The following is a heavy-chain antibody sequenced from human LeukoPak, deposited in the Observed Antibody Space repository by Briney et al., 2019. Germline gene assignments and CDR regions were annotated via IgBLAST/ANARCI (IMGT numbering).Heavy chain of an antibody. CDR1: GGSISSYY. Sequence: SETLSLTCAVSGGSISSYYWSWIRQPPGKGLEWIGYIYYSGSTTYNPSLKSRVTISVDTSKNQFSLKLSSVTAADTAVYYCASMAVWGKGTTVTVSS. CDR2: IYYSGST. CDR3: ASMAV. V-gene: IGHV4-59*01. J-gene: IGHJ6*04.